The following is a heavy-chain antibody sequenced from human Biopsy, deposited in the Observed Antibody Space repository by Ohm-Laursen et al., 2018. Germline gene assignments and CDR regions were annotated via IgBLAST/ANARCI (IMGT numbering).Heavy chain of an antibody. CDR1: GGSFSGYY. CDR2: INDSGRT. CDR3: ARGTNYYGSGRNRHWFDP. J-gene: IGHJ5*02. Sequence: LDTLSLTCGVYGGSFSGYYCSWIRQPPGKGLEWIGEINDSGRTNYNPSLRSRVTFSVDTSKNQFSLKLSSVTAADTAVYYCARGTNYYGSGRNRHWFDPWGQGTQVTVSS. D-gene: IGHD3-10*01. V-gene: IGHV4-34*01.